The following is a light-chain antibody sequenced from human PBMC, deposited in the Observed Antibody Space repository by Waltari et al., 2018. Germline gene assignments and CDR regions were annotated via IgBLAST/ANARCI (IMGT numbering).Light chain of an antibody. CDR3: QQYHNYPF. V-gene: IGKV1-8*01. Sequence: AIRITQSPASLSASTGDRATITCRASQGISSYLAWYQQKPEKAPKLLIYGASTLQSGVPSRFSGSGSGTDFTLTISCLQSEDFATYYCQQYHNYPFFGGGTRVEIK. J-gene: IGKJ4*01. CDR1: QGISSY. CDR2: GAS.